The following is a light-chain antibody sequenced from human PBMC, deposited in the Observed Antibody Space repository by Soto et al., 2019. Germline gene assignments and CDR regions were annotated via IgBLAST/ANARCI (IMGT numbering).Light chain of an antibody. Sequence: QSVLTQPASVSGSPERSFTFPCTETSGDVGGYNYVSGYQHHPGKAPKLMIYDVSNRPSGVSNRFSGSKSGNTASLTISGLQAEDEADYYCSSYTSSSTLVVFGGGTKLTVL. CDR2: DVS. J-gene: IGLJ2*01. CDR1: SGDVGGYNY. CDR3: SSYTSSSTLVV. V-gene: IGLV2-14*03.